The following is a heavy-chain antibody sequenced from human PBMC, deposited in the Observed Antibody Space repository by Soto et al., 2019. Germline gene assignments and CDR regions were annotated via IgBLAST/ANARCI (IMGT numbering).Heavy chain of an antibody. CDR3: ARDVYVLRFLEWHYGMDV. CDR2: ISSSSSTI. CDR1: GFTFSSYA. D-gene: IGHD3-3*01. J-gene: IGHJ6*02. Sequence: GGSLRLSCAASGFTFSSYAMSWVRQAPGKGLEWVSAISSSSSTIYYADSVKGRFTISRDNAKNSLYLQMNSLRDEDTAVYYCARDVYVLRFLEWHYGMDVWGQGTTVTVSS. V-gene: IGHV3-48*02.